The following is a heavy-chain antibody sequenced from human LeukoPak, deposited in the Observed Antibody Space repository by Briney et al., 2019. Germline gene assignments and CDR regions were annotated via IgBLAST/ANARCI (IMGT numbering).Heavy chain of an antibody. D-gene: IGHD1-26*01. V-gene: IGHV3-7*02. CDR1: GFSFSNYW. Sequence: GGSLRLSCAASGFSFSNYWMSWVRQAPGRGLEWVAYIKQDGSEKYYVDSVKGRFTISRDNAKNSLYLQMNSLRAEDTAVYYCARGDSGSYYFDYWGQGTLVTVSS. J-gene: IGHJ4*02. CDR3: ARGDSGSYYFDY. CDR2: IKQDGSEK.